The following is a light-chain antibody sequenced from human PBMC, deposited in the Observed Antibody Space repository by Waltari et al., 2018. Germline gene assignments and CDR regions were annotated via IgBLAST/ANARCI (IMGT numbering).Light chain of an antibody. J-gene: IGKJ4*01. V-gene: IGKV3-20*01. CDR1: QTITGSW. CDR2: GTA. CDR3: QQYDGSVVT. Sequence: EIVLTQSPGTLSVSPGERVTVSCRASQTITGSWLTWYHQKPGQAPRLLIDGTANRAPGSPDRFSGSGSGTDFTLTISRLEPEDSAVYYCQQYDGSVVTFGGGTKVEIK.